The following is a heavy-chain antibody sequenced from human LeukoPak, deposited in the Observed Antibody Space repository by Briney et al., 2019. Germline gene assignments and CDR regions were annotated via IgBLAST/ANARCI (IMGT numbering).Heavy chain of an antibody. CDR3: ARGRAGYYFDY. CDR1: GFTFSSYS. Sequence: GGSLRLSCAPSGFTFSSYSMYWVRQAPGKGLEWVSSIGSSSSYMYYADSVKGRFTISKDNAKNSLYLQMNSLRAEDTAVYYCARGRAGYYFDYWGQGTLVTVSS. V-gene: IGHV3-21*01. CDR2: IGSSSSYM. J-gene: IGHJ4*02. D-gene: IGHD1-14*01.